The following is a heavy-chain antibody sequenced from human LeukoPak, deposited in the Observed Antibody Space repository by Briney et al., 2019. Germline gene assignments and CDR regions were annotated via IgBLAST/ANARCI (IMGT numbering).Heavy chain of an antibody. CDR2: INAHSGKT. J-gene: IGHJ5*02. CDR1: GYPFSNYD. CDR3: ARVVTPRYCTSTSCYWKGWFDP. D-gene: IGHD2-2*01. V-gene: IGHV1-8*01. Sequence: ASVKVSCKTSGYPFSNYDINWVRQATGQGLEWMGWINAHSGKTGYAQKFQGRVTMTTDTSASTAYMELSSLGSEDAAVYYCARVVTPRYCTSTSCYWKGWFDPWGQGTLVTVSS.